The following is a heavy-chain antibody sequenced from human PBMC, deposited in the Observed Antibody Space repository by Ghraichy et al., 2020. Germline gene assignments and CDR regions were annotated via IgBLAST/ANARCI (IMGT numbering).Heavy chain of an antibody. CDR2: IRYDGSNK. Sequence: GGSLRLSCAASGFTFSSYGMHWVRQAPGKGLEWVAFIRYDGSNKYYADSVKGRFTISRDNSKNTLYLQMNSLRAEDTAVYYCAKDSIAAAGTGWFDPWGQGTLVTVSS. J-gene: IGHJ5*02. D-gene: IGHD6-13*01. V-gene: IGHV3-30*02. CDR3: AKDSIAAAGTGWFDP. CDR1: GFTFSSYG.